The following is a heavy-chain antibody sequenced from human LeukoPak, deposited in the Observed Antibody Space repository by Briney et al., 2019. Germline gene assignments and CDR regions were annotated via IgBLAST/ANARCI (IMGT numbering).Heavy chain of an antibody. D-gene: IGHD6-13*01. J-gene: IGHJ6*03. CDR2: ISAYNGNT. CDR1: GYTFTSYG. V-gene: IGHV1-18*01. CDR3: ARDRVAAAGLYYYYYYMDV. Sequence: GASVKVSCKASGYTFTSYGISWVRQAPGQGLEWMGWISAYNGNTNYAQKLQGRVTITTDTSTSTAYMELRSLRSDDTAVYYCARDRVAAAGLYYYYYYMDVWGKGTTVTVSS.